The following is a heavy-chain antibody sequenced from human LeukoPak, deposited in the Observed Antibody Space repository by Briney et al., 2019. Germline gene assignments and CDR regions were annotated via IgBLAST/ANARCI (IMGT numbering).Heavy chain of an antibody. D-gene: IGHD5-18*01. J-gene: IGHJ3*02. CDR1: GGTFSSYA. Sequence: SVKVSCKASGGTFSSYAISWVRQAPGQGLEWMGGIIPILGTANYAQKFQGRVTITADESTSTAYMELSSLRSEDTAVYYCARVDRVGYHDAFDIWGQGTMVTVSS. V-gene: IGHV1-69*13. CDR3: ARVDRVGYHDAFDI. CDR2: IIPILGTA.